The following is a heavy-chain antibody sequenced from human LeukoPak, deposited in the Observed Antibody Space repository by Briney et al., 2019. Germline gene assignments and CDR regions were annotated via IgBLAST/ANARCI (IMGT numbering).Heavy chain of an antibody. CDR3: ARWNPVGNFDY. D-gene: IGHD1-1*01. J-gene: IGHJ4*02. V-gene: IGHV3-13*01. CDR1: GFTFSSYD. Sequence: GGSLRLSCAASGFTFSSYDMHWVRQATGKGLEWVSAIGTAGDTYYPGSVKGRFTISRENAKNSLYLQMNSLRAGDTAVYYCARWNPVGNFDYWGQGTLVTVSS. CDR2: IGTAGDT.